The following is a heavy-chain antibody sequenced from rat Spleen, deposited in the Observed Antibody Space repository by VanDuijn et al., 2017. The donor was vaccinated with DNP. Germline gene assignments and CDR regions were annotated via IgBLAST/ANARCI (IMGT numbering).Heavy chain of an antibody. CDR1: GFTFNNYW. D-gene: IGHD1-12*03. J-gene: IGHJ4*01. V-gene: IGHV5-31*01. CDR2: ITSNGGAT. CDR3: AREGDYYDGYGDALDA. Sequence: EVQLVETGGGLVQPGRSLKLSCVVSGFTFNNYWMAWIRQVPGKGLEWLASITSNGGATYYLDSVKGRFTISRDDAQDTLYLQMNSLRSEDTATYYCAREGDYYDGYGDALDAWGQGTSVTVAS.